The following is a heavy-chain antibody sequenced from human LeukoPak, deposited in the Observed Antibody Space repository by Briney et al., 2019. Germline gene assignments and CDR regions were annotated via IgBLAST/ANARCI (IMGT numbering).Heavy chain of an antibody. Sequence: GGSLRLSCAASGFTFSDYYMSWIRQAPGKGLEWVSYISSSGSTIYYADSVKGRFTISRDNAKNSLYLQMSSLRAEDTAVYYCARGGYEVLRYFDWLPPANYFDYWGQGTLVTVSS. D-gene: IGHD3-9*01. CDR2: ISSSGSTI. V-gene: IGHV3-11*01. CDR3: ARGGYEVLRYFDWLPPANYFDY. J-gene: IGHJ4*02. CDR1: GFTFSDYY.